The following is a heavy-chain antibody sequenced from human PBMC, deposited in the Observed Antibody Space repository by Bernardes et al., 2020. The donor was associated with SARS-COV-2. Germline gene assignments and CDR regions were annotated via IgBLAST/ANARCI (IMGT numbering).Heavy chain of an antibody. D-gene: IGHD2-2*03. CDR2: ISGSGGST. J-gene: IGHJ6*02. V-gene: IGHV3-23*01. CDR3: AKDHAGYCSSTSCGYYGMDV. CDR1: GFTFSSYA. Sequence: GGSLRLSCAASGFTFSSYAMSWVRQAPGKGLEWVSAISGSGGSTYYADSVKGRFTISRDNSKNTLYLQMISLRAEDTAVYYCAKDHAGYCSSTSCGYYGMDVWGQGTTVTVSS.